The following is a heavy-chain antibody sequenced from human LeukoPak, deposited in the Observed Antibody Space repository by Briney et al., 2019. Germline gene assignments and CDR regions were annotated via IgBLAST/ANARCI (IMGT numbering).Heavy chain of an antibody. V-gene: IGHV1-2*02. J-gene: IGHJ3*02. CDR3: ARNIWFGESADAFDI. CDR2: INPNSGGT. CDR1: GYTFTGYY. Sequence: ASVKVSCKASGYTFTGYYMHWVRQAPGQGLEWMGWINPNSGGTNYAQKFQGRVTMTRDKSIRTAYMELSRPTSDDTAVYYCARNIWFGESADAFDIWGQGTMVTVSS. D-gene: IGHD3-10*01.